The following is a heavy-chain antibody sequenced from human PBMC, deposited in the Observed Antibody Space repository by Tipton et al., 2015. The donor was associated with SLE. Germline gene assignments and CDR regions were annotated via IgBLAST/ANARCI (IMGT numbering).Heavy chain of an antibody. J-gene: IGHJ4*02. CDR3: AKGRTMVRGAVDY. CDR1: GFTFSDYW. CDR2: IYSGGSST. D-gene: IGHD3-10*01. V-gene: IGHV3-23*03. Sequence: SLRLSCAASGFTFSDYWLSWVRQAPGKGLEWVSVIYSGGSSTYYADSVKGRFTISRDNSKNTLYLQMNSLRAEDTAVYYCAKGRTMVRGAVDYWGQGTLVTVSS.